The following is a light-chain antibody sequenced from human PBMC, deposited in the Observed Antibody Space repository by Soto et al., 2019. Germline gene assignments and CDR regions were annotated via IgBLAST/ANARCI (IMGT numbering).Light chain of an antibody. CDR2: GAS. J-gene: IGKJ1*01. CDR3: QQYGSSGT. Sequence: EIALTQSPGTLYLFPGEIATLSCRASQSVSNNYLAWYQQKPGQAPRLLIYGASNRATGIPDRFSGSGSGTDFTLTISRLEPEDFAVYYCQQYGSSGTFGQGAKVDIK. CDR1: QSVSNNY. V-gene: IGKV3-20*01.